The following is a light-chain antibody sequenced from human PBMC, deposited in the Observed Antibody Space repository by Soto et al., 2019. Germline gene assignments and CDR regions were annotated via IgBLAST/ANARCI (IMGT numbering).Light chain of an antibody. Sequence: AIQMTQSPSSLSASVGDRVTITCRASQGIRNDLGWYQQKQGKAPKLLIYAASSLQSGVPSRFRGSGSGTDFTLTISRLQPEDFSTYYCLQDYNYPPTFGQGTKVDIK. CDR1: QGIRND. CDR2: AAS. CDR3: LQDYNYPPT. V-gene: IGKV1-6*01. J-gene: IGKJ1*01.